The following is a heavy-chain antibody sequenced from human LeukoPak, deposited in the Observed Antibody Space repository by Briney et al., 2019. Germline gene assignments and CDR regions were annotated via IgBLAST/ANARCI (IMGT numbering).Heavy chain of an antibody. CDR1: GFTFSTYA. J-gene: IGHJ3*02. V-gene: IGHV3-30-3*01. CDR2: ISYDGTTR. Sequence: PGRSLRLSCAASGFTFSTYAMHWVRQAPGKGLEWVAVISYDGTTRYHADSVKGRFTISRDNSKNTLYLQMNSLRVEDMAVYYCARETVLLWFGGVGVAFDIWGQGTMVTVSS. CDR3: ARETVLLWFGGVGVAFDI. D-gene: IGHD3-10*01.